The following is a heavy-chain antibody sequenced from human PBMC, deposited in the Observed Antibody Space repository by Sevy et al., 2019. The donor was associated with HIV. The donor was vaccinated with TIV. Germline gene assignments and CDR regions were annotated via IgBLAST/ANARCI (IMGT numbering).Heavy chain of an antibody. CDR1: EFTFSSYA. J-gene: IGHJ3*02. D-gene: IGHD2-15*01. CDR3: ARPYCSGGSCYSRWGAFDI. CDR2: ISYDGSNK. Sequence: GGSLRLSCAASEFTFSSYAMHWVRQAPGKGLEWVAVISYDGSNKYYADSVKGRFTISRDNSKNTLYLQMNSLRAEDTAVYYCARPYCSGGSCYSRWGAFDIWGQGTMVTVSS. V-gene: IGHV3-30-3*01.